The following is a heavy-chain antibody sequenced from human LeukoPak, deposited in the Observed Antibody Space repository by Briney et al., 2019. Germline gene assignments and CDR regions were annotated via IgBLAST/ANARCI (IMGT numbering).Heavy chain of an antibody. D-gene: IGHD2-2*01. CDR2: INPNNGDT. V-gene: IGHV1-2*02. CDR3: ARAGIVIVPAEGD. J-gene: IGHJ4*02. Sequence: ASVKVSCKASGYTFTAYYMHWVRQAPGQGLEWMGWINPNNGDTNFAQKFQGRVTMTRDTSISTIYMELSRLGSDDTAVYYCARAGIVIVPAEGDWGQGTLVTVSS. CDR1: GYTFTAYY.